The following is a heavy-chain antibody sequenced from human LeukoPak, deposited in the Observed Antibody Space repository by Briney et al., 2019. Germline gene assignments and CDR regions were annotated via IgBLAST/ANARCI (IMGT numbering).Heavy chain of an antibody. CDR2: ISSSGSTI. J-gene: IGHJ4*02. D-gene: IGHD1-26*01. Sequence: GGSLRLSCTVSGFTVSSNSMSWIRQAPGKGLEWVSYISSSGSTIYYADSVKGRFTISRDNAKNSLYLQMNSLRAEDTAVYYCARDGSYYSVYWGQGTLVTVSS. CDR3: ARDGSYYSVY. CDR1: GFTVSSNS. V-gene: IGHV3-11*01.